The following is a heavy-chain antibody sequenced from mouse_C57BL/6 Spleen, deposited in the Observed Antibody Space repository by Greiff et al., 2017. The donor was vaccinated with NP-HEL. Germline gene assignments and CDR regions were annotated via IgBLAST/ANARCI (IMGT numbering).Heavy chain of an antibody. D-gene: IGHD1-1*01. J-gene: IGHJ2*01. V-gene: IGHV1-15*01. CDR3: TRFSYYYGSSLDY. CDR2: IDPETGGT. Sequence: QVQLQQSGAELVRPGASVTLSCKASGYTFTDYDMHWVKQTPVQGLEWIGAIDPETGGTAYNQKFKGKAILTAAKSSSTAYMELRSLTSEDSAVYYFTRFSYYYGSSLDYWGQGTTLTVSS. CDR1: GYTFTDYD.